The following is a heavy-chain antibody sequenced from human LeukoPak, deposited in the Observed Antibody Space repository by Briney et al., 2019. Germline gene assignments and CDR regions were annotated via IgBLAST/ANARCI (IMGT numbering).Heavy chain of an antibody. Sequence: ASVTVSCKASGYTFTSYDINWVRQATGQGLEWMGWMNPNSGNTGYAQKFQGRVTMTRNTSISTAYMELSSLRSEDTAVYYCARPHRRYYDSSGQFDYWGQGTLVTVSS. J-gene: IGHJ4*02. CDR2: MNPNSGNT. V-gene: IGHV1-8*01. D-gene: IGHD3-22*01. CDR1: GYTFTSYD. CDR3: ARPHRRYYDSSGQFDY.